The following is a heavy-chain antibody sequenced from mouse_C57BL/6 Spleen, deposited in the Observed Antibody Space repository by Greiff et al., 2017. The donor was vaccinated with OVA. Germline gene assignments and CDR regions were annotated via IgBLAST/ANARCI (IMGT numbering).Heavy chain of an antibody. CDR2: IDPETGGT. CDR1: GYTFTDYE. Sequence: VQRVESGAELVRPGASVTLSCKASGYTFTDYEMHWVKQTPVHGLEWIGAIDPETGGTAYNQKFKGKAILTADKSSSTAYMELRSLTSEDSAVYYCTSSMVTTEDFDYWGQGTTLTVSS. J-gene: IGHJ2*01. V-gene: IGHV1-15*01. D-gene: IGHD2-2*01. CDR3: TSSMVTTEDFDY.